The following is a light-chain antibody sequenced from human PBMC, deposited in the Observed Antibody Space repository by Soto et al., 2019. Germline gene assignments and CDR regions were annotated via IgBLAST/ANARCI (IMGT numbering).Light chain of an antibody. CDR3: QHYNSYSEA. J-gene: IGKJ1*01. CDR2: DAS. Sequence: DIQMTQSPSTLSASVGDRVTIXXRDSQSISSWLAWYQQKPGKAPKXLIYDASSLESGVPSRFSGSGAGTEFTLTISSLQPDDFATYYCQHYNSYSEAFGQGTKVDIK. V-gene: IGKV1-5*01. CDR1: QSISSW.